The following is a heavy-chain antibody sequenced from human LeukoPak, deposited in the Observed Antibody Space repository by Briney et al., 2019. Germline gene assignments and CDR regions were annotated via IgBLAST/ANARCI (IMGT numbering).Heavy chain of an antibody. J-gene: IGHJ5*02. CDR3: ARSGNWFDP. V-gene: IGHV4-39*01. Sequence: PSETLSLTCSLSGGSMTSSSYYWAWIRQPPGKGLEWIGSTYYSGSTYYNPSLKSRVTISADTSKKQFSLKLSSVTAADTAVYFCARSGNWFDPWGQGTLVIVSS. CDR1: GGSMTSSSYY. CDR2: TYYSGST.